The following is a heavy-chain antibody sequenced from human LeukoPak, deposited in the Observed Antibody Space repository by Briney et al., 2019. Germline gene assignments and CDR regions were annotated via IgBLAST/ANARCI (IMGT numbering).Heavy chain of an antibody. V-gene: IGHV3-30*02. D-gene: IGHD3-22*01. Sequence: GGSLRLSCAASGFNFSSYGMHWVRQAPGKGLEWVAFIRYDGSNKYYEDSVRGRFTISRDNSKNTLYLQMNSLRAEDTAVYYCAKDYEPCPNYYDSSGNFDYWGQGTLVTVSS. J-gene: IGHJ4*02. CDR3: AKDYEPCPNYYDSSGNFDY. CDR1: GFNFSSYG. CDR2: IRYDGSNK.